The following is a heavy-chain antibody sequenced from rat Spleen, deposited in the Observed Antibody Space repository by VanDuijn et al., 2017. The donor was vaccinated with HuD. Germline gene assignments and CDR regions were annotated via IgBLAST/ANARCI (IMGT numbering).Heavy chain of an antibody. CDR3: ARSAKYYYDGSYYYVHFDX. CDR2: IWSGGNT. D-gene: IGHD1-12*02. CDR1: GFSLTNYG. V-gene: IGHV2-16*01. J-gene: IGHJ2*01. Sequence: QVQLKESGPGLVQPSQTLSLTCTVSGFSLTNYGVSWVRQPPGKGLEWIGAIWSGGNTDYNSTLKSRLSIRSDTSKSQVLLKMNSLQTEDTAMYFCARSAKYYYDGSYYYVHFDXXXQGXTVTVSS.